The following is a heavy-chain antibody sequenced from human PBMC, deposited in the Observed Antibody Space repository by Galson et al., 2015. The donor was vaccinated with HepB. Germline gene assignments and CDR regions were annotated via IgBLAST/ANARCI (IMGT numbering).Heavy chain of an antibody. CDR3: VRDLKGATGSGVWFDP. Sequence: SCKASGYSFTSYYIHWVRQAPGQGPEWMGVINPSGGPTTYSQKLQGRLTVTSDTSATTVYMDLRGLKSEGTAVYYCVRDLKGATGSGVWFDPWGQGTLVTVSS. V-gene: IGHV1-46*01. CDR2: INPSGGPT. CDR1: GYSFTSYY. D-gene: IGHD3-10*01. J-gene: IGHJ5*02.